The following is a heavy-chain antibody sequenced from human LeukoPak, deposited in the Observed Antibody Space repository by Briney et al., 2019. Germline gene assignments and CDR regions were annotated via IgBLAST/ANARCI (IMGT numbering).Heavy chain of an antibody. J-gene: IGHJ4*02. CDR2: IKQDGSEK. V-gene: IGHV3-7*01. CDR3: ARDRVAGTHDL. Sequence: PGGSLRLSCAASGFTFSSYWVSRVRQAPGKGLEWVANIKQDGSEKYYVDSMKGRFTISRDNAKNSLYLQMNSLRAEDTAVYYCARDRVAGTHDLWGQGTLVTVSS. D-gene: IGHD6-19*01. CDR1: GFTFSSYW.